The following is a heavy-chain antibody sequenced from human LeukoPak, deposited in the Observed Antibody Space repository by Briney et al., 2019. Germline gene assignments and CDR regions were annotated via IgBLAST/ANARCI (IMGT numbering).Heavy chain of an antibody. CDR3: AKGVSSGYYYFLYYFDY. J-gene: IGHJ4*02. CDR2: ISGSGGST. V-gene: IGHV3-23*01. D-gene: IGHD3-22*01. CDR1: GFTFSSYA. Sequence: GASLRLSCAASGFTFSSYAMSWVRQAPGKGLEWVSAISGSGGSTYYADSVKGRFTISRDNSKNTLYLQMNSLRAEDTAVYYCAKGVSSGYYYFLYYFDYWGQGTLVTVSS.